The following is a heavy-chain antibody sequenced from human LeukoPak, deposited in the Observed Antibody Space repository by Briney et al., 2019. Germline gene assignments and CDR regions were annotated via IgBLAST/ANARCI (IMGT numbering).Heavy chain of an antibody. D-gene: IGHD3-22*01. CDR2: IDPSDSYT. V-gene: IGHV5-10-1*01. CDR1: GYSFTSYW. Sequence: GESLRISCKGSGYSFTSYWISWLRRMPGKGLEWMGRIDPSDSYTNYSPSFQGHVTISADKSISTAYLQWSSLKASDTAMYYCATSGIYDSSGYYDYWGQGTLVTVSS. J-gene: IGHJ4*02. CDR3: ATSGIYDSSGYYDY.